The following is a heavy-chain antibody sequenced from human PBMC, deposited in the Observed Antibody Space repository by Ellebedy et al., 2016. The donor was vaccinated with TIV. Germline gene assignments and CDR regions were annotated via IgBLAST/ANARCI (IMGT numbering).Heavy chain of an antibody. J-gene: IGHJ4*02. V-gene: IGHV4-34*01. Sequence: MPSETLSLTCAVYAGSSSPYYWSWIRQPPGKGLEWIGEISHSGSTNYNPSLKRLVTISVDTSKNHFSLKLSSVTAADTAVYYCARAAYGSGSSIFDYWGQGTLVTVSS. CDR2: ISHSGST. CDR1: AGSSSPYY. CDR3: ARAAYGSGSSIFDY. D-gene: IGHD3-10*01.